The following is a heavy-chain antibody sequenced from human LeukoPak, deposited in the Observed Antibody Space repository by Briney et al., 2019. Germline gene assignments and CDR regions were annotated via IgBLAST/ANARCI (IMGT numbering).Heavy chain of an antibody. V-gene: IGHV1-69*06. CDR3: ARGFGSAAGIQRSSGAFDI. D-gene: IGHD6-13*01. J-gene: IGHJ3*02. CDR1: GGTFSSYA. Sequence: ASVRVSCKASGGTFSSYAISWVRQAPGQGLEWMGGIIPIFGTANYAQKFQGRVTITADKSTSTAYMELSSLRSEDTVVYYCARGFGSAAGIQRSSGAFDIWGQGTMVTVSS. CDR2: IIPIFGTA.